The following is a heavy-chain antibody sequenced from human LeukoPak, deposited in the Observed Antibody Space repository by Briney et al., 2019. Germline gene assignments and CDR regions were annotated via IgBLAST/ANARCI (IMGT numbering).Heavy chain of an antibody. Sequence: GGSLRLSCAASGFTFSSYGMHWVRLAPGKGLEWVAIIWYDGSNKKYEDSVKGRFTISRDNSKNTLYLQMNSLRAEDTAVYYCARGVDYYENSGTIDYWGQGTLVTVSS. J-gene: IGHJ4*02. CDR3: ARGVDYYENSGTIDY. V-gene: IGHV3-33*08. CDR1: GFTFSSYG. CDR2: IWYDGSNK. D-gene: IGHD3-22*01.